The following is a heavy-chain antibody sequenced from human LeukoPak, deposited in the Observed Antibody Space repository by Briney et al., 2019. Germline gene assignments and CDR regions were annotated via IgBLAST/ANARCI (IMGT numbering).Heavy chain of an antibody. D-gene: IGHD2-15*01. CDR1: GGSISSRTYV. CDR2: IYYSSWST. V-gene: IGHV4-39*01. J-gene: IGHJ4*02. CDR3: ASQVYCSAGSCYSNF. Sequence: PSETLSFTCTVSGGSISSRTYVWGWIRQPPGKVLKWIGNIYYSSWSTYYNPSLKSRVTISVDTSKNQFSLKLSSVTAADTAVYYCASQVYCSAGSCYSNFWGQGTLVTVSS.